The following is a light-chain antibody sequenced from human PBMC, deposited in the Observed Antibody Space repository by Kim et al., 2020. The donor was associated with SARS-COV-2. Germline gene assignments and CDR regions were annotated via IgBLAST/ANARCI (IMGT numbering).Light chain of an antibody. Sequence: LSTGERGTHSCRDRQSVSSGYVAWYQQKTGQATRLIFYGAYSRATGGPDRLSGSESGTNFTLTITRQEPEDFAIYYCQQYGRSPTFGQVAKVNIK. CDR1: QSVSSGY. J-gene: IGKJ1*01. CDR3: QQYGRSPT. V-gene: IGKV3-20*01. CDR2: GAY.